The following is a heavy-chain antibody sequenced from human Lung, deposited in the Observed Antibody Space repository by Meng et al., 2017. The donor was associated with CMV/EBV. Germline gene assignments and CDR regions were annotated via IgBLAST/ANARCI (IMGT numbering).Heavy chain of an antibody. CDR1: GFTFDDYG. CDR3: ARDLLRYDFWSGYLNHYYYYYGMDV. V-gene: IGHV3-20*04. D-gene: IGHD3-3*01. J-gene: IGHJ6*02. CDR2: INWNGGST. Sequence: GGSXRPXCAASGFTFDDYGMSWVRQAPGKGLEWVSGINWNGGSTGYADSVKGRFTISRDNAKNSLYLQMNSLRAEDTALYYCARDLLRYDFWSGYLNHYYYYYGMDVXGQGXTVTVSS.